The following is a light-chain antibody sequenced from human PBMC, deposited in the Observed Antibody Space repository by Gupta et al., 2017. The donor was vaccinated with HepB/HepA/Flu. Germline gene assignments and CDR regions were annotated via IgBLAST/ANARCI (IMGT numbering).Light chain of an antibody. J-gene: IGKJ2*04. V-gene: IGKV3-20*01. Sequence: EIVLTQSPGTLSLSPGERATLSCRASQSISRSYIAWYQQKPGQAPRLLIYGASIRATGIPDRFSGGGSGTDFTLTISRLEPEDLAVYYCQQYGSAPPMCSFGQGTKLEIK. CDR1: QSISRSY. CDR2: GAS. CDR3: QQYGSAPPMCS.